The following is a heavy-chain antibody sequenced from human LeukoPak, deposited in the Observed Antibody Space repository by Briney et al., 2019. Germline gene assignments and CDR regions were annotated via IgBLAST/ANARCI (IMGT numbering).Heavy chain of an antibody. CDR1: GYGFTSYW. V-gene: IGHV5-10-1*01. D-gene: IGHD2-2*01. Sequence: GESLKISCKGSGYGFTSYWISWVRQMPGKGLEWMGRLDPSDSYTSYSPSFQGHVTISADKSISTAYLQWSSLKASDTAMYYCARSTAPIVVVPAAPLDYWGQGTLVTVSS. J-gene: IGHJ4*02. CDR3: ARSTAPIVVVPAAPLDY. CDR2: LDPSDSYT.